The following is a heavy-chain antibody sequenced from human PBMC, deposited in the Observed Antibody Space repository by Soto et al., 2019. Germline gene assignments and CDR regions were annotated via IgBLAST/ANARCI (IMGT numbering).Heavy chain of an antibody. CDR2: IYYSGST. V-gene: IGHV4-59*08. CDR1: GGSISSYY. J-gene: IGHJ6*03. CDR3: ARYGSGSYYNGRDIAKKNWVPYYYFYMDV. D-gene: IGHD3-10*01. Sequence: PSETLSLTCTVSGGSISSYYWSWIRQPPGKGLEWIGYIYYSGSTNYNPSLKSRVTISVDTSKNQFSLKLSSVTAADTAVYYCARYGSGSYYNGRDIAKKNWVPYYYFYMDVWGKGTTVT.